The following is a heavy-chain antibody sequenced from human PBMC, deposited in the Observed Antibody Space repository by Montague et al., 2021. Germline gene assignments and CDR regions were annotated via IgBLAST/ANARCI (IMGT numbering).Heavy chain of an antibody. V-gene: IGHV3-9*01. CDR3: VKDTRDYYPDF. CDR1: GFIFNNYV. CDR2: INGNSINI. D-gene: IGHD3-3*01. J-gene: IGHJ4*02. Sequence: SLRLSCAASGFIFNNYVMNWFRQAPGKGLEWVSGINGNSINIDYSDSVKGRFTISRDNAKNSPYLQMNSLRAEDTAFYYCVKDTRDYYPDFWGQGILVTVSS.